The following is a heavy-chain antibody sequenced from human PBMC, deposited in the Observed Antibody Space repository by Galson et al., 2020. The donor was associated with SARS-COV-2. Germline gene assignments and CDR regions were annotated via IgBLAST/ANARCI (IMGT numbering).Heavy chain of an antibody. J-gene: IGHJ6*02. CDR1: GGSFSGYY. CDR2: INHSGST. D-gene: IGHD6-6*01. CDR3: VRHSSSSGYYYGMDV. Sequence: GSLSLTCAVYGGSFSGYYWSWIRQPPGKGLEWIGEINHSGSTNYNPSLKSRVTISVDTSKNQFSLKLSSVTAADTAVYYCVRHSSSSGYYYGMDVWGQGTTVTVSS. V-gene: IGHV4-34*01.